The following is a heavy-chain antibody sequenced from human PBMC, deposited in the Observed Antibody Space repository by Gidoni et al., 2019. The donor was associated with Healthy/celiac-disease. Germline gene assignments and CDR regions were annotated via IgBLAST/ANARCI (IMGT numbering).Heavy chain of an antibody. D-gene: IGHD1-26*01. CDR3: ARGVGATARFYY. CDR1: GYTFTGYY. Sequence: QVQLVQSGAEVKKPGASVKVSCKASGYTFTGYYMHWVRQAPGQGLEWMGWINPNSGGTTYAKKFQGRVTMTRDTSLRTAYRERSRLRSYDRAVYYCARGVGATARFYYWGQGTLVTVSS. V-gene: IGHV1-2*02. J-gene: IGHJ4*02. CDR2: INPNSGGT.